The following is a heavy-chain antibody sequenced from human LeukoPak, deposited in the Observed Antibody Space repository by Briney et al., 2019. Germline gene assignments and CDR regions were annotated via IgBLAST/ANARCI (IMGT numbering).Heavy chain of an antibody. CDR3: ARHGIAARRPFDY. V-gene: IGHV4-39*01. CDR1: GFTFSSYSMN. J-gene: IGHJ4*02. CDR2: IYYSGST. Sequence: GSLRLSCAASGFTFSSYSMNWVRQAPGKGLEWVGSIYYSGSTYYNPSLKSRVTISVDTSKNQFSLKLSSVTAADTAVYYCARHGIAARRPFDYWGQGTLVTVSS. D-gene: IGHD6-6*01.